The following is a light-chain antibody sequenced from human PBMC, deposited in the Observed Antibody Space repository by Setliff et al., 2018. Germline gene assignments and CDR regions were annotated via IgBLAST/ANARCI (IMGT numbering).Light chain of an antibody. Sequence: QSVLTQPASVSGSPGQSITLSCTGTSSDVGGYNYVSWYQQHPGKAPKLMIYDVSNRPSGVSNRFSGSKSGNTASLTISGLQAEDEADYYCSSYASSSTLYVFGTGTKVPS. J-gene: IGLJ1*01. V-gene: IGLV2-14*03. CDR3: SSYASSSTLYV. CDR2: DVS. CDR1: SSDVGGYNY.